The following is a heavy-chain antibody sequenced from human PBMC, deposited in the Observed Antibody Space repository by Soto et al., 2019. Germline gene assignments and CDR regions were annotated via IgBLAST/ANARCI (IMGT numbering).Heavy chain of an antibody. CDR2: INHSGST. V-gene: IGHV4-34*01. CDR3: ARGPKGVMTRGAFDI. J-gene: IGHJ3*02. D-gene: IGHD2-8*01. CDR1: GGSFSGYY. Sequence: SETLSLTCAVYGGSFSGYYWSWIRQPPGKGLEWIGEINHSGSTNYNPSLKSRVTISVDTSKNQFSRKLSSVTAADTAVYYCARGPKGVMTRGAFDIWGQGTMVTVSS.